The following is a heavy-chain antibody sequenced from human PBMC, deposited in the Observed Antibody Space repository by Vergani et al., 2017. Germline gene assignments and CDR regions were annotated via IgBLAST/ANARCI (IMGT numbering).Heavy chain of an antibody. CDR1: GDSITNGGFS. D-gene: IGHD3-16*02. J-gene: IGHJ6*03. V-gene: IGHV4-30-2*01. CDR3: ARASLRALVGYYYYMDV. CDR2: IFPSGNS. Sequence: QLQLQESGSGLVKPSQTLSLTCAVSGDSITNGGFSWNWIRQPPGKGPEWIGYIFPSGNSDYNPSLKNRVSISLDKSKNQFPLWVNSVTAADTAVYFCARASLRALVGYYYYMDVWGKGKTVVVSS.